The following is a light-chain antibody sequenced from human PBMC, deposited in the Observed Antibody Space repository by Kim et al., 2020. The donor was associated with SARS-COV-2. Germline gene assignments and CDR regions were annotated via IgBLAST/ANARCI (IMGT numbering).Light chain of an antibody. Sequence: PGKTASITCGGNNIGSKGVHWYQQKPGEAPVLVIHYDRDRPSGSPERFSGSNSGHTATLTISRIEAGDEADYYCQVWDYSTDHWVFGGGTKLTVL. CDR3: QVWDYSTDHWV. V-gene: IGLV3-21*04. CDR2: YDR. CDR1: NIGSKG. J-gene: IGLJ3*02.